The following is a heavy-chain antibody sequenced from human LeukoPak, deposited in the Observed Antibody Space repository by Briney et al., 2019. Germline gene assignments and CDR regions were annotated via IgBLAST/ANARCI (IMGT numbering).Heavy chain of an antibody. D-gene: IGHD3-10*01. J-gene: IGHJ4*02. CDR2: IIPIFGTA. V-gene: IGHV1-69*05. CDR1: GGTFNSYA. Sequence: SVKVSYKASGGTFNSYAISWVRQAPGQGLEWMGGIIPIFGTANYAQKFQGRVTITTDESTSTAYMELSSLRSEDTAVYYCARSTRVVRGSLFDYWGQGTLVTVSS. CDR3: ARSTRVVRGSLFDY.